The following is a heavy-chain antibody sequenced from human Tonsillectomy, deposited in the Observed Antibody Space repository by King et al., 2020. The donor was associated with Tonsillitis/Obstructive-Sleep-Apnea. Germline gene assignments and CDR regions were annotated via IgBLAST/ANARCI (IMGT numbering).Heavy chain of an antibody. CDR1: GYTFTGYY. J-gene: IGHJ5*02. D-gene: IGHD2-15*01. Sequence: QLVQSGAEVKKPGASVKVSCKASGYTFTGYYMHWVRQAPGQGLEWMGWNNPNSGGTNYAQKFQGRVTMTRDTSISTAYMELSRLRSDDTAVYYCARDGYCSGGSCNNWFDPWGQGTLVTVSS. CDR3: ARDGYCSGGSCNNWFDP. CDR2: NNPNSGGT. V-gene: IGHV1-2*02.